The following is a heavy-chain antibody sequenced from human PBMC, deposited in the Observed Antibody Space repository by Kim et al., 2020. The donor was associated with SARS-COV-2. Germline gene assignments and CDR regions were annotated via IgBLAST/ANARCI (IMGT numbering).Heavy chain of an antibody. Sequence: SETPSLTCTVSGGSISSGGYYWSWIRQHPGKGLEWIGYIYYSGSTYYNPSLKSRVTISVDTSKNQFSLKLSSVTAADTAVYYCARKDPRRYSGSYPNDAFDIWGQGTMVTVSS. CDR3: ARKDPRRYSGSYPNDAFDI. J-gene: IGHJ3*02. CDR1: GGSISSGGYY. D-gene: IGHD1-26*01. V-gene: IGHV4-31*03. CDR2: IYYSGST.